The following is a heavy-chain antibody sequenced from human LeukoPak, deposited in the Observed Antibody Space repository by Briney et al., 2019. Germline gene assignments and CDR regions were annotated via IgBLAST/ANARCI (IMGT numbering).Heavy chain of an antibody. CDR1: GGSISSGGYS. D-gene: IGHD5-24*01. CDR3: ARGIVRDGYNLDS. V-gene: IGHV4-30-2*01. CDR2: IYHSGST. J-gene: IGHJ4*02. Sequence: SQTLSLTCAVSGGSISSGGYSWSWVRQPPGKGLEWIGYIYHSGSTYYNPSLKSRVTISVDRSKNQFSLKLSSVTAADTAVYYCARGIVRDGYNLDSWGQGTLVTVSS.